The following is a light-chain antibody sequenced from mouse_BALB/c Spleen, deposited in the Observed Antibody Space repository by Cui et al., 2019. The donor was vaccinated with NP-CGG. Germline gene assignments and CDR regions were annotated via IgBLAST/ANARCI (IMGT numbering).Light chain of an antibody. J-gene: IGLJ1*01. Sequence: QAVLTRESQLTTSPGETVTLTCHSSTGAVTTSNYANWVQEKPDHLFTGLIGGTNNRAPGVPARFSGSLIGDKAALTITGAQTEDEAIYFCALWYSNHWVFGGGTKLTVL. CDR3: ALWYSNHWV. CDR2: GTN. CDR1: TGAVTTSNY. V-gene: IGLV1*01.